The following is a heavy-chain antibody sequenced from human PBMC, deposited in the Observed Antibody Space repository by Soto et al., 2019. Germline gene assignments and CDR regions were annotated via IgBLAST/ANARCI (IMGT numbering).Heavy chain of an antibody. CDR3: ASIPAYSSGWYSRY. J-gene: IGHJ4*02. Sequence: QLQLQESGPGLVKPSETLSLTCTVSGGSISNSSYYWGWIRQPPGKGLEWIGSIYYSGGTYSNPSLKSRVTISVDTSKNQFSLKLSSVTAADTAGYYCASIPAYSSGWYSRYWGQGTLVTVSS. V-gene: IGHV4-39*01. D-gene: IGHD6-19*01. CDR1: GGSISNSSYY. CDR2: IYYSGGT.